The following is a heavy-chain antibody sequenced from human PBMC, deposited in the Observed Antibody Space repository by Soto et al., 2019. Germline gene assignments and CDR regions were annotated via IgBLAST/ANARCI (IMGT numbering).Heavy chain of an antibody. CDR1: GGTFSSYA. J-gene: IGHJ4*02. V-gene: IGHV1-69*13. CDR3: ASGYYYDSSGYPDPFDY. CDR2: IIPIFGTA. D-gene: IGHD3-22*01. Sequence: ASVKVSCKASGGTFSSYAISWVRQAPGQGLEWMGGIIPIFGTANYAQKFQGRVTITADESTSTAYMELSSLRSEDTAVYYCASGYYYDSSGYPDPFDYWGQGTLVTVSS.